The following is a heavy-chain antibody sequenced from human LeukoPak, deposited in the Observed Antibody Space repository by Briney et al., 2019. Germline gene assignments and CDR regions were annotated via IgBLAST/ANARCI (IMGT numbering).Heavy chain of an antibody. CDR3: ARGPLGYCSGGSCYSPHDAFDI. Sequence: PGTSLRLSCAASGFTFSSYGMHWVRQAPGKGLEWVAVLWCDGSNKYYADSVKGRYTISRDNSKNTLYLQMNSLRAEDTAVYYCARGPLGYCSGGSCYSPHDAFDIWGQGTMVTVSS. D-gene: IGHD2-15*01. J-gene: IGHJ3*02. CDR2: LWCDGSNK. CDR1: GFTFSSYG. V-gene: IGHV3-33*01.